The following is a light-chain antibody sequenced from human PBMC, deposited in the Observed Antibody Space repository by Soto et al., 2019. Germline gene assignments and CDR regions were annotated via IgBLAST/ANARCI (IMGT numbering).Light chain of an antibody. CDR3: QKYNRTPRT. J-gene: IGKJ1*01. V-gene: IGKV1-27*01. CDR1: QDISAH. CDR2: EAS. Sequence: DFQMTQSPSSLSASVGDRVTITCRASQDISAHLAWYQHKPGKVPMLLIYEASTLQSGVPSRFSGGGFGTDFTLSSSSLQHEDVATYYCQKYNRTPRTFGQGTKVELK.